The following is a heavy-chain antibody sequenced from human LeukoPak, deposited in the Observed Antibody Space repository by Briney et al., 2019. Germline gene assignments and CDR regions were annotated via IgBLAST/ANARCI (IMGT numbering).Heavy chain of an antibody. CDR3: ARSIGSGSYLLFDY. CDR1: GGSISSYY. V-gene: IGHV4-59*08. Sequence: SETLSLTCTVSGGSISSYYWSWIRQPPGKGLEWIGYVYYSGSTNYNPSLKSRVTISVDTSKNQFSLKLSSVTAADTAVYYCARSIGSGSYLLFDYWGQGTLVTVSS. CDR2: VYYSGST. J-gene: IGHJ4*02. D-gene: IGHD1-26*01.